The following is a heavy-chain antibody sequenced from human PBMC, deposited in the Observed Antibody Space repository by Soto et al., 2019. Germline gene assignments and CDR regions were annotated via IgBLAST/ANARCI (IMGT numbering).Heavy chain of an antibody. CDR2: VYYGGIA. D-gene: IGHD3-10*01. CDR1: GVSISSGSHY. J-gene: IGHJ4*02. CDR3: ARDGGY. Sequence: SSETLSLTCTVSGVSISSGSHYWSWIRQPPGKGLEWIGYVYYGGIANYSPSLKSRVTVSVYTSKNQFSLKLTSVTTADTAVYYCARDGGYWGQGTLVTVSS. V-gene: IGHV4-61*01.